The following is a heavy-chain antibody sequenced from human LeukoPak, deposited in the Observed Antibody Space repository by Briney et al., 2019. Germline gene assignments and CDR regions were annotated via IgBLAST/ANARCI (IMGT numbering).Heavy chain of an antibody. CDR3: ARGLRIAVAGNIDY. V-gene: IGHV3-30*03. CDR2: ISYDGPNK. CDR1: GFTFSNAW. Sequence: PGGSLRLSCAASGFTFSNAWMSWVRQAPGKGLEWVAAISYDGPNKNYADSVKGRFTISRDNSKNTLYLQMNSLRAEDTAVYYCARGLRIAVAGNIDYWGQGTLVTVSS. D-gene: IGHD6-19*01. J-gene: IGHJ4*02.